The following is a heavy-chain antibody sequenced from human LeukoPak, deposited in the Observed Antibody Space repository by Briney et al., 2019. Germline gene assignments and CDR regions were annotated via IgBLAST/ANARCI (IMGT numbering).Heavy chain of an antibody. CDR2: IRSKAYGGTT. V-gene: IGHV3-49*03. D-gene: IGHD6-19*01. CDR1: GFTFGDYA. J-gene: IGHJ3*02. CDR3: TRGLSGSSGWYGGSDAFDI. Sequence: GGSLRLSCTASGFTFGDYAMSWFRQAPGKGLEWVGFIRSKAYGGTTEYAASVKGRFTISRDDSKSIAYLQMNSLKTEDTAVYYCTRGLSGSSGWYGGSDAFDIWGQGTMVTVSS.